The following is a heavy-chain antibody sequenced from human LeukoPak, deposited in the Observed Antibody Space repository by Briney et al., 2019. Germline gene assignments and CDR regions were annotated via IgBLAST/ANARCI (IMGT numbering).Heavy chain of an antibody. CDR2: IISSSSTI. D-gene: IGHD3-10*01. V-gene: IGHV3-48*01. CDR3: ARAVGHGSGSPRMDV. CDR1: GFTFSSHS. J-gene: IGHJ6*04. Sequence: GGSLRLSCPASGFTFSSHSMNWVRQAPGKGLEWVSYIISSSSTIYYADSVEGRFTISRDNAKNSLYLQMNSLRADDTAVYYCARAVGHGSGSPRMDVWGNGTTVTVSS.